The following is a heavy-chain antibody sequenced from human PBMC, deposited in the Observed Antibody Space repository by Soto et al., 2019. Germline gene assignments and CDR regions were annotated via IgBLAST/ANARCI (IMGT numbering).Heavy chain of an antibody. CDR3: ARVGGAGTVAFDF. Sequence: ASVKVSCKASGYTFTSYAMHWVRQAPGQRLEWMGWINAGNGNTKYSQKFQGRVTITRDTSASTAYMELSSLRSEDTAVYYCARVGGAGTVAFDFWGQGTLVTVSS. CDR2: INAGNGNT. V-gene: IGHV1-3*01. CDR1: GYTFTSYA. J-gene: IGHJ4*02. D-gene: IGHD1-7*01.